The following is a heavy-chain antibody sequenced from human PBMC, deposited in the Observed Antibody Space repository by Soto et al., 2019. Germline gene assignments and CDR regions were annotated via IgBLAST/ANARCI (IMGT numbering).Heavy chain of an antibody. CDR3: ARVTGWYGVDAFDI. J-gene: IGHJ3*02. D-gene: IGHD6-19*01. CDR1: GYTFTDYD. Sequence: QVLLVQSGAEVKKPGASVKVSCKASGYTFTDYDIHWVRQATGQGLEWMGWMNSKYDNTGYEAKFQGRVTMTRNASISTAYMELSSLRSEDTAIYYCARVTGWYGVDAFDIWGQGTMVTVSS. CDR2: MNSKYDNT. V-gene: IGHV1-8*01.